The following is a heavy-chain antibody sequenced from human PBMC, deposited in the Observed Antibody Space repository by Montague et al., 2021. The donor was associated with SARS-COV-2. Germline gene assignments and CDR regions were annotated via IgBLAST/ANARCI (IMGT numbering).Heavy chain of an antibody. CDR2: IYYSGST. D-gene: IGHD1-26*01. J-gene: IGHJ4*02. CDR1: GGSFSSYY. Sequence: SETLSLTCAVYGGSFSSYYWGWIRQPPGKGLEWIGSIYYSGSTYYNPSLKSRVTISVDTSKNQFSLKLSSVTAADTAVYYCVEIVGAADYWGQGTLVTVSS. CDR3: VEIVGAADY. V-gene: IGHV4-39*01.